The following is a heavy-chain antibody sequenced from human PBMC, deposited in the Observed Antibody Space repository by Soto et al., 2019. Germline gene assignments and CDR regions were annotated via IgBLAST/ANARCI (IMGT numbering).Heavy chain of an antibody. Sequence: EVQLLESGGGLVQPGGSLRLSCTGSGFTFTNYAMSWVRQAPGRGLQWVSGISGSGLSTYYADSVKGRFTVSRHNSKNTLYPQMNSLRAQDTAVYYCATAPLHHPCWFFDYWGQGTLVTVSS. CDR1: GFTFTNYA. CDR2: ISGSGLST. CDR3: ATAPLHHPCWFFDY. D-gene: IGHD3-10*01. J-gene: IGHJ4*02. V-gene: IGHV3-23*01.